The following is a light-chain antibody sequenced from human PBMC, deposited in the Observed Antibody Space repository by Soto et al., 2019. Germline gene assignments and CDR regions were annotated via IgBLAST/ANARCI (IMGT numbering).Light chain of an antibody. CDR2: DAS. CDR1: QSISSW. Sequence: DIQLTQSPHTLSASVGDRVTISCRASQSISSWLAWYQQKPGKAPNLLIYDASSLQSGVPSRFSGIGSGTEFTLTISSLQPDDFATYYCQQYNSHWTIGQGTKVDIK. J-gene: IGKJ1*01. V-gene: IGKV1-5*01. CDR3: QQYNSHWT.